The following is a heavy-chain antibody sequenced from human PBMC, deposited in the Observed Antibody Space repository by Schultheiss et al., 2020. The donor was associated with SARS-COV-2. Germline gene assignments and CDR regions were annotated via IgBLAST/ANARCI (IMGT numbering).Heavy chain of an antibody. CDR3: ARSGWGYGDGGSWFDP. V-gene: IGHV3-33*01. J-gene: IGHJ5*02. Sequence: GESLKISCAASGFTFSSYGMHWVRQAPGKGLEWVAVIWYDGSNKYYADSVKGRFTISRDNSKNTLYLQMNSLRAEDTAVYYCARSGWGYGDGGSWFDPWGQGTLVTVSS. CDR1: GFTFSSYG. D-gene: IGHD4-17*01. CDR2: IWYDGSNK.